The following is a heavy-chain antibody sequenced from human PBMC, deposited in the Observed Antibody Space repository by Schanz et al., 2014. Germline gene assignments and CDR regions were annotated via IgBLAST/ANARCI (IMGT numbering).Heavy chain of an antibody. CDR2: ISGSGGST. CDR1: GFTFSTYA. Sequence: EVQLLDSGGGLVQPGGSLRLSCAASGFTFSTYAMSWVRQAPGKGLEWVSAISGSGGSTYYADSVKGRFTISRDNSKNTVYLQMNRLRAEDTAVYYCASGVHVSSLQKGLQFWGRGTLVIVSS. D-gene: IGHD3-10*01. J-gene: IGHJ1*01. CDR3: ASGVHVSSLQKGLQF. V-gene: IGHV3-23*01.